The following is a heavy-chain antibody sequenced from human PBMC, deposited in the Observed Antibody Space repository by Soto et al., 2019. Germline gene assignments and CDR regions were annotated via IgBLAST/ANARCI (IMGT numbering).Heavy chain of an antibody. CDR1: GYTFTSYG. CDR2: ISAYNGNT. D-gene: IGHD6-19*01. V-gene: IGHV1-18*01. Sequence: ASVKVSCKASGYTFTSYGISWVRQAPGQGLEWMGWISAYNGNTNYAQKLQGRVTMTTDTSTSTAYMELRSLRSDDTAVYYCARDTVSPKYSSGWYSWDFDLWGRGTLVTVSS. J-gene: IGHJ2*01. CDR3: ARDTVSPKYSSGWYSWDFDL.